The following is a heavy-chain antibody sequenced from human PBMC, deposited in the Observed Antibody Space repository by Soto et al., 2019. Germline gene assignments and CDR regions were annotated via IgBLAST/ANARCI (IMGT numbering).Heavy chain of an antibody. D-gene: IGHD6-19*01. CDR2: IYSGGST. J-gene: IGHJ6*02. CDR3: ARDIQVADTPRFGMDV. CDR1: GFTVSSNY. Sequence: EVQLVETGGGLIQPGGSLRLSCAASGFTVSSNYMSWVRQAPGKGLEWVSVIYSGGSTYYADSVKGRFTISRDNSKNTLYLQMNSMRAEDTAVYYCARDIQVADTPRFGMDVWGQGTTVTVSS. V-gene: IGHV3-53*02.